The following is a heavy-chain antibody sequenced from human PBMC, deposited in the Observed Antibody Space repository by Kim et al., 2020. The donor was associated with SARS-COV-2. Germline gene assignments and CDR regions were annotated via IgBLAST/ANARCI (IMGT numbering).Heavy chain of an antibody. V-gene: IGHV4-39*02. CDR1: GGSFSSYSWN. D-gene: IGHD2-2*01. J-gene: IGHJ4*01. CDR3: GRLGFEPTPVYD. CDR2: INDSAST. Sequence: SETLSLTCAVSGGSFSSYSWNWIRHPPRTGQGRVWKMSINDSASTYYNPALKVPVTMSVYTNKTPFCLRLGPVAAADTAFYSRGRLGFEPTPVYDWGQVT.